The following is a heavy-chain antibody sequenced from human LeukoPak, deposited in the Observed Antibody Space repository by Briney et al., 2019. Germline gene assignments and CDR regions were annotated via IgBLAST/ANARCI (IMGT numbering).Heavy chain of an antibody. CDR3: AREAYDYVWGSYRYTYWFDP. CDR2: IHFGGST. Sequence: SETLSLTCSVSGDYINSHYWTWIRQSSGRGLEWLGYIHFGGSTKYNPSLKSRVTISVDTSKNQFSLKLSSVTAADTAVYYCAREAYDYVWGSYRYTYWFDPWGQGTLVTVSS. CDR1: GDYINSHY. J-gene: IGHJ5*02. D-gene: IGHD3-16*02. V-gene: IGHV4-59*11.